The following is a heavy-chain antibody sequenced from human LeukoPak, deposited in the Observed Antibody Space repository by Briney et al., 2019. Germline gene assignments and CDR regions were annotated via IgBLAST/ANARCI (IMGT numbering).Heavy chain of an antibody. CDR3: ARDGNYYGSGSDVKYYFDY. J-gene: IGHJ4*02. Sequence: GGSLRLSCAASGFTFSDYYMSWIRQAPGKGLEWVSYISSSGSTIYYADSVKGRFTISRDNAKNSLYLQMNSLRAEDKAVYYCARDGNYYGSGSDVKYYFDYWGQGTLVTVSS. CDR2: ISSSGSTI. CDR1: GFTFSDYY. D-gene: IGHD3-10*01. V-gene: IGHV3-11*04.